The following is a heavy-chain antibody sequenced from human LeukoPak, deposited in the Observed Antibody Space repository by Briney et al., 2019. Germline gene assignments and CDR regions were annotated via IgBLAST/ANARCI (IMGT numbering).Heavy chain of an antibody. Sequence: GGSLRLSCAASGFTFSSYSMNWVRQAPGKGLEWVSSISSSSSYIYYADSVKGRFTISRDNAKNSLYLQMNSLRAEDTAVYYCARGMFVVDYYYGMDVWGQGTTVTVSS. D-gene: IGHD2-15*01. CDR2: ISSSSSYI. CDR1: GFTFSSYS. CDR3: ARGMFVVDYYYGMDV. J-gene: IGHJ6*02. V-gene: IGHV3-21*01.